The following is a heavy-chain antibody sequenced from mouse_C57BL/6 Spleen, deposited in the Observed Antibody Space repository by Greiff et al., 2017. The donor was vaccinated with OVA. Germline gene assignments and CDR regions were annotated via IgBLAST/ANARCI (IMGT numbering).Heavy chain of an antibody. Sequence: QVQLQQPGAELVKPGASVKLSCKASGYTFTSYWMHWVKQRPGQGLEWIGMFHPNSGSTNYNEKLKSKATLTVDKSSSPAYMQLSSLTSEDSAVYYCARLYYDDDEVDYWGQGTTLTVSS. CDR2: FHPNSGST. V-gene: IGHV1-64*01. J-gene: IGHJ2*01. D-gene: IGHD2-4*01. CDR3: ARLYYDDDEVDY. CDR1: GYTFTSYW.